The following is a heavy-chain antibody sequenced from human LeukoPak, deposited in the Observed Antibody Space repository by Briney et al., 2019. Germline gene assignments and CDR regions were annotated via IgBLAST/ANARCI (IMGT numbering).Heavy chain of an antibody. CDR3: ARVGFGGADY. CDR2: IYPGDSGP. D-gene: IGHD3-10*01. V-gene: IGHV5-51*01. Sequence: GESLKISCKGFGYNFAIYWIGWVRQMPGKGLEWMGIIYPGDSGPRYSPSFQGQVTISVDKSISTTYLQWSSLKASDTAMYYCARVGFGGADYWGQGTLVTVSS. CDR1: GYNFAIYW. J-gene: IGHJ4*02.